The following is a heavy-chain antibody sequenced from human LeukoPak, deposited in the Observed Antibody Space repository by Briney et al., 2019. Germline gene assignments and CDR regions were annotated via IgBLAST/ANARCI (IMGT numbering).Heavy chain of an antibody. CDR1: GGDFSGYY. V-gene: IGHV4-34*01. CDR2: INHSGST. J-gene: IGHJ6*03. Sequence: SETLSLTCAVYGGDFSGYYWSWIRQSPGKGLEWIGEINHSGSTNYNPSLKSRVTISVDTSKNQFSLKLSSVTAADTAVYYCARSRHYYFYMDVWGKGTTVTVSS. CDR3: ARSRHYYFYMDV.